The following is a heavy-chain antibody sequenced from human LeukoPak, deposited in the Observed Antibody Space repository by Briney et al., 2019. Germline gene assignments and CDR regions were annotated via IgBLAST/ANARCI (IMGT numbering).Heavy chain of an antibody. Sequence: GGSLRLSCAASGFTFSSYWMSWVRQAPGKGLEWVANIKQDGSEKYYVDSVKGRFTISRDNAKNSLYLQMNSLRAEDTAVYYCASGELDSLYYFDFWGHGSLVTVSS. V-gene: IGHV3-7*01. D-gene: IGHD1-1*01. CDR2: IKQDGSEK. CDR3: ASGELDSLYYFDF. CDR1: GFTFSSYW. J-gene: IGHJ4*01.